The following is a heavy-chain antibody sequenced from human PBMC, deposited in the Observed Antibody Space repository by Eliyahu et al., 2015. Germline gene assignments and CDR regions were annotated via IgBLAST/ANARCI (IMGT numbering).Heavy chain of an antibody. D-gene: IGHD3-10*01. V-gene: IGHV4-61*02. CDR3: ARDFGY. Sequence: QVQLQESGPGLVKPSQTLSLTCXVSGGSISSGSYYWSWIRQPAGKGLEWIGRIYTSGGTHYNPSLKSRVTISVDTSKNQFSLKLSSVTAADTAVYYCARDFGYWGQGTLVTVSS. CDR1: GGSISSGSYY. CDR2: IYTSGGT. J-gene: IGHJ4*02.